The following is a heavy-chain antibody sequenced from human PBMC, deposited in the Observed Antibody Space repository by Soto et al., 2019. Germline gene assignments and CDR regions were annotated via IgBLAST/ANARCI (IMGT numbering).Heavy chain of an antibody. CDR3: AYRALVNVNYFDY. D-gene: IGHD2-21*01. J-gene: IGHJ4*02. V-gene: IGHV4-34*08. Sequence: SETLSLTCAGYGGTFSGYYWSWIRQPPGKGLEWIGEINHSGSTNYNPSLKSRVTISVDTSKNQFSLKMSSVTAAGTAVYYCAYRALVNVNYFDYWGQGTLVTVSA. CDR1: GGTFSGYY. CDR2: INHSGST.